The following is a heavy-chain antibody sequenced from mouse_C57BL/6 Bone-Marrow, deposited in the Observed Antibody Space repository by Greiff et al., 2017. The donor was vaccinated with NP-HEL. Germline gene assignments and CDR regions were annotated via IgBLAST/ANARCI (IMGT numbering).Heavy chain of an antibody. D-gene: IGHD1-1*01. J-gene: IGHJ2*01. CDR2: IDPSDSYT. CDR3: ARFQITTVVPFDY. V-gene: IGHV1-50*01. Sequence: VQLQQPGAELVKPGASVKLSCKASGYTFTSYWMQWVKQRPGQGLEWIGEIDPSDSYTNYNQKFKGKATLTVDTSSSTAYMQLSSLTSEDSAVYYCARFQITTVVPFDYWGQGTTLTVSS. CDR1: GYTFTSYW.